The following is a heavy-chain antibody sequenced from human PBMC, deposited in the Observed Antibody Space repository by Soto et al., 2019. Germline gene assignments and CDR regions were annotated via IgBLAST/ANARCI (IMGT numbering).Heavy chain of an antibody. CDR1: GGSFSGYY. V-gene: IGHV4-34*01. D-gene: IGHD2-8*01. Sequence: PSETLSITCAVYGGSFSGYYWSWIRQPPGKGLEWIGEINHSGSTNYNPSLKSRVTISVDTSKNQFSLKLSSVTAADTAVYYCARDISGYCTNCVCYTNWFVPWCQGTLVSVSS. CDR2: INHSGST. J-gene: IGHJ5*02. CDR3: ARDISGYCTNCVCYTNWFVP.